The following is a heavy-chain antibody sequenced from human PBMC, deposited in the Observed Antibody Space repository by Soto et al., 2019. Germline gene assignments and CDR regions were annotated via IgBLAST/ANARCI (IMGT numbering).Heavy chain of an antibody. CDR2: INSDGSTT. CDR3: AQGGAMVRGVKTFHY. J-gene: IGHJ4*02. D-gene: IGHD3-10*01. V-gene: IGHV3-74*01. CDR1: GFTFSSYW. Sequence: EVQLVESGGGLVQPGGSLRLSCAASGFTFSSYWMHWVRQTPGKGLVWVSRINSDGSTTSYVDSVKGRFTISRDNAKNKLYLQMNSLRAEGTAVYYCAQGGAMVRGVKTFHYWGQGTLVTVSS.